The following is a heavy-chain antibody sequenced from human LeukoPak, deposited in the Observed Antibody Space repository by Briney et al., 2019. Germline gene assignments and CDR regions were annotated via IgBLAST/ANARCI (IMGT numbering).Heavy chain of an antibody. Sequence: GGSLRLSCTASGFTFGDYVMSWVRQAPGKGLEYVSAISSNGGSTYYANSVKGRFTISRDNSKNTLYLQMNSLRAEDTAVYYCARNRYCSSTSCYRQKYYYMDVWGKGTTVTISS. V-gene: IGHV3-64*01. CDR3: ARNRYCSSTSCYRQKYYYMDV. CDR1: GFTFGDYV. CDR2: ISSNGGST. J-gene: IGHJ6*03. D-gene: IGHD2-2*01.